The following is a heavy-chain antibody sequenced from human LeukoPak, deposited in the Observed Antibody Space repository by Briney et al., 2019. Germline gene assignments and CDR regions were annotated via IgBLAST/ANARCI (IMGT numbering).Heavy chain of an antibody. CDR2: ISYDGSNK. V-gene: IGHV3-30-3*01. D-gene: IGHD6-19*01. J-gene: IGHJ4*02. Sequence: GGSLRLSCAASGFTFSGYTMHWVRQAPGKGLEWVAVISYDGSNKYYGDSVKGRFTISRDNSKNTLYLQMNSLRAEDTAVYYCARDSYGEWLVDYWGQGTLVTVSS. CDR1: GFTFSGYT. CDR3: ARDSYGEWLVDY.